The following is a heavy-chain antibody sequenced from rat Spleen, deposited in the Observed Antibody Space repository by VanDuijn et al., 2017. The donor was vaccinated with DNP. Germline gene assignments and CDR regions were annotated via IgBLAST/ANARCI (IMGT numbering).Heavy chain of an antibody. J-gene: IGHJ4*01. V-gene: IGHV5-29*01. Sequence: EVKLVESGGGLVQPGSSLKLSCAASGFNFNDYWMGWVRQAPTKGLEWVATISYDGSSTYYRDSVKGRFTISRDNAKSTLYLQMDSLRSEDTATYYCARHRTIMPYYYAMDAWGQGASVTVSS. CDR2: ISYDGSST. CDR1: GFNFNDYW. CDR3: ARHRTIMPYYYAMDA. D-gene: IGHD3-8*01.